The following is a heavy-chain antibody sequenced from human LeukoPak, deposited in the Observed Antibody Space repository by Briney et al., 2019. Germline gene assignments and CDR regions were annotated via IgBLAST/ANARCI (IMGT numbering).Heavy chain of an antibody. CDR3: ATYTRY. V-gene: IGHV3-7*01. D-gene: IGHD2-2*02. Sequence: GGSLRLSCAASGFTVSLYYMTWVRQAPGKGLEWVANIKQDGSEKYYVDSVKGRFTISRDNAKNSLYLQMNSLRAEDTAVYYCATYTRYWGQGTLVTVSS. J-gene: IGHJ4*02. CDR1: GFTVSLYY. CDR2: IKQDGSEK.